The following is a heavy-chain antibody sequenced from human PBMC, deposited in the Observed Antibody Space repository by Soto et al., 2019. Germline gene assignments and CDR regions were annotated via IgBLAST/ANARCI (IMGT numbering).Heavy chain of an antibody. CDR3: ARRYNWNEGTFHFDY. D-gene: IGHD1-20*01. J-gene: IGHJ4*02. CDR2: IIPIFGTA. CDR1: GGTFSSYA. V-gene: IGHV1-69*12. Sequence: QVQLVQSGAEVKKPGSSVKVSCKASGGTFSSYAISWVRQAPGQGLEWMGGIIPIFGTANYAQKFQGRVTITADESTSTAYMELSSLRSEYTAVYYCARRYNWNEGTFHFDYWGQGTLVTVSS.